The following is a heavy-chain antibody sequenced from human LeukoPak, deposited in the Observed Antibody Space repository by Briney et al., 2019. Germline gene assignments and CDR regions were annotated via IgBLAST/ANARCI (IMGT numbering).Heavy chain of an antibody. CDR2: LYHNGGT. CDR1: GGSISSYY. D-gene: IGHD3-10*01. V-gene: IGHV4-59*08. Sequence: SGTLSLTCTVSGGSISSYYWSWIRQSPGKGLEWIGHLYHNGGTNYNPSLKSRVTMSLDTSKNQFSLRVNSVTAADSAVYYCARNGTRSVSDFYYYMDVWGKGTTVTVSS. J-gene: IGHJ6*03. CDR3: ARNGTRSVSDFYYYMDV.